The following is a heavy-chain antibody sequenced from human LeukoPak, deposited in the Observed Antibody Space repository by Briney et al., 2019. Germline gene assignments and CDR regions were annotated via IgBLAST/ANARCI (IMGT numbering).Heavy chain of an antibody. D-gene: IGHD3-9*01. V-gene: IGHV3-23*01. CDR1: GFTFNTYA. J-gene: IGHJ4*02. CDR2: ISGSGENT. Sequence: GGSPRLSCAASGFTFNTYAMNWVRQAPGKGLGWVSSISGSGENTYYADSVKGRFTISRDNSKNTLSLQMNSLRAEDTAVYYCAKGSVNYDILTGSYFDYWGQGTLVTVSS. CDR3: AKGSVNYDILTGSYFDY.